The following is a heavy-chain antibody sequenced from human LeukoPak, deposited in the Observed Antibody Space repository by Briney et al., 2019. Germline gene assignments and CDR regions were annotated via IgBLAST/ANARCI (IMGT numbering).Heavy chain of an antibody. Sequence: ASVTVSCKASGGTFTSYAISWVRQAPGQGLEWMGGIIPIFGIANYAQKFQGRVTITADKSTSTAYMELSSLRSEDTAVYYCARYDLAARPSLGFDYWGQGTLVTVS. CDR3: ARYDLAARPSLGFDY. V-gene: IGHV1-69*10. CDR1: GGTFTSYA. J-gene: IGHJ4*02. CDR2: IIPIFGIA. D-gene: IGHD6-6*01.